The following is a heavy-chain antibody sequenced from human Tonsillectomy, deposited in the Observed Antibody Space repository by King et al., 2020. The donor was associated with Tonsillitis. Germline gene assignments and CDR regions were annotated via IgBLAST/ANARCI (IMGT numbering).Heavy chain of an antibody. V-gene: IGHV3-7*01. CDR1: GFSFSYSW. CDR2: IRRDGAKI. Sequence: VQLVESGGDLVQPGGSLRLSCAASGFSFSYSWMTWVRQAPGKGLEWVANIRRDGAKINYVDSVKGRFTISRDNAKNLLYLEMNSLRVEDTAVYYCARDSSPHCGADCYFDAFDIWGQGTKVTVSS. J-gene: IGHJ3*02. CDR3: ARDSSPHCGADCYFDAFDI. D-gene: IGHD2-21*02.